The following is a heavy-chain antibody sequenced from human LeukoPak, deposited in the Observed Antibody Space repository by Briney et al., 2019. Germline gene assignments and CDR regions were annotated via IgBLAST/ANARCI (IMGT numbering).Heavy chain of an antibody. CDR2: IYSGGST. Sequence: PGGSLRLSCAASGFTFSSYAMSWVRQAPGKGLEWVSVIYSGGSTYYADSVKGRFTISRDNSKNTLHLQVNSLRAEDTAVYYCARGSGSYYIDYYYGMDVWGQGTTVTVSS. J-gene: IGHJ6*02. V-gene: IGHV3-53*01. CDR1: GFTFSSYA. CDR3: ARGSGSYYIDYYYGMDV. D-gene: IGHD3-10*01.